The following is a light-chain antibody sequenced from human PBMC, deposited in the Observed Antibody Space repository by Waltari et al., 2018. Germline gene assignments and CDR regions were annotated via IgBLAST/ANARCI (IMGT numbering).Light chain of an antibody. CDR3: QQYDRYSAWT. CDR2: DVS. J-gene: IGKJ1*01. CDR1: PRVTRY. V-gene: IGKV1-5*01. Sequence: DIQMTQSPSTLSASAGDRVTIPCRASPRVTRYLAWYQQKPGKAPKVLIWDVSSLERGVPSRFSGSGSGTEFTLTISSLQPDDFATYYCQQYDRYSAWTFGQGTKVEIK.